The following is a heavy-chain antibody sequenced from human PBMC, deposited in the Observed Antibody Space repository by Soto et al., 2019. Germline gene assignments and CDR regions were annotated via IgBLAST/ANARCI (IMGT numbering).Heavy chain of an antibody. J-gene: IGHJ3*02. V-gene: IGHV3-30*04. D-gene: IGHD1-26*01. CDR2: ISYDGSNK. CDR1: GFTFSSYA. Sequence: GGSLRLSCAASGFTFSSYAMHWVRQAPGKGLEWVAVISYDGSNKYYADSVKGRFTISRDNSKNTLYLQMNSLRAEDTAVYYCARDPGGSYDAFDIWGQGTMVTV. CDR3: ARDPGGSYDAFDI.